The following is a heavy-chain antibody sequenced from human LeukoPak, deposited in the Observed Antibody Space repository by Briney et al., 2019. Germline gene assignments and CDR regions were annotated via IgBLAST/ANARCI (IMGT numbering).Heavy chain of an antibody. Sequence: GSLRLSCAASGFTFSSYAMSWVRQAPGKGLEWVPAISGSGGSTYYADSVKGRFTISRDNPKNTLYLQMNSLRAEDTAVYYCAKDVRSSWYYFFWGQGTLVTVSS. CDR1: GFTFSSYA. V-gene: IGHV3-23*01. CDR2: ISGSGGST. D-gene: IGHD6-13*01. J-gene: IGHJ4*02. CDR3: AKDVRSSWYYFF.